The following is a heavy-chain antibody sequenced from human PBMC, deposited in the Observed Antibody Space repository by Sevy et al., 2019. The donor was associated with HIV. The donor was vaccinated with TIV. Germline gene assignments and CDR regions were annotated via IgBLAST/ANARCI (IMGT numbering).Heavy chain of an antibody. Sequence: GGSLRLSCAASGFDFSIYSMSWVRQAPGKGLERVSTLSFGCGKINYADSVKGRFTISRDNSKSSVYLQMNNMRVEDTAVYYCAREGCTKPHDYWCQGTRVTVSS. CDR3: AREGCTKPHDY. J-gene: IGHJ4*02. V-gene: IGHV3-23*01. CDR1: GFDFSIYS. CDR2: LSFGCGKI. D-gene: IGHD2-8*01.